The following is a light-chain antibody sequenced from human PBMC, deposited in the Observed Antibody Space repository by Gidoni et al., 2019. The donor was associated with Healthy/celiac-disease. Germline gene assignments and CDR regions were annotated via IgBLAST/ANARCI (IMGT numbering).Light chain of an antibody. CDR1: QSISSW. CDR2: EAS. V-gene: IGKV1-5*03. Sequence: DIQMTQSPSTLSASVGDRVTITCRASQSISSWLAWYQQKPGNAPTLLIYEASSLASGVPSRFSGSGSGTEFTLTISSLQPDDFATYYCQQYNSYLWTFGQGTKVEIK. J-gene: IGKJ1*01. CDR3: QQYNSYLWT.